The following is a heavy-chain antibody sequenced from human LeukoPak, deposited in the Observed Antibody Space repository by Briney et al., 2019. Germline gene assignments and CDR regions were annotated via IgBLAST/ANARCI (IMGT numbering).Heavy chain of an antibody. J-gene: IGHJ3*02. V-gene: IGHV3-53*01. CDR1: GFTVSSNY. CDR2: IYSGGST. Sequence: GGSLRLSCAVSGFTVSSNYMSWVRQAPGKGLEWVSAIYSGGSTFYADSVKGRFTISRDNSKNTVYLQMNNLRAEDTAVYHCARDPATTIKVPGTFDIWGQGTMVTVSS. D-gene: IGHD4-11*01. CDR3: ARDPATTIKVPGTFDI.